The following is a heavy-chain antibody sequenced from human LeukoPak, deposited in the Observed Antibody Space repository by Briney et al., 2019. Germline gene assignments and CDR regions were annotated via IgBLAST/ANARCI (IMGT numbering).Heavy chain of an antibody. Sequence: GGSLRLSCAASGFTFSNYGMSWLRQAPGKGLEWVSAITGSGDDAYYADSVHGRFTMSRDKSKSTLYLQMNSLRVEDTALYYCAKESTGSSPDYWGQGTLVTVSS. CDR2: ITGSGDDA. V-gene: IGHV3-23*01. CDR3: AKESTGSSPDY. CDR1: GFTFSNYG. D-gene: IGHD1-26*01. J-gene: IGHJ4*02.